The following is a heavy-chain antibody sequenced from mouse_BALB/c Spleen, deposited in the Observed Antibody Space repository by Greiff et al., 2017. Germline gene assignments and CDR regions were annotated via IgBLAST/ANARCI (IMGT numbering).Heavy chain of an antibody. CDR1: GYTFTDYA. V-gene: IGHV1S137*01. CDR2: ISTYYGDA. J-gene: IGHJ4*01. D-gene: IGHD3-1*01. Sequence: QVQLKESGAELVRPGVSVKISCKGSGYTFTDYAMHWVKQSHAKSLEWIGVISTYYGDASYNQKFKGKATMTVDKSSSTAYMELARLTSEDSAIYYCARSGRDFYYAMDYWGQGTSVTVSS. CDR3: ARSGRDFYYAMDY.